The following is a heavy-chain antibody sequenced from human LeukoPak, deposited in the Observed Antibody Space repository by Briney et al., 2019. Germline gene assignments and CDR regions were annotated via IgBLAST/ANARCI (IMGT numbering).Heavy chain of an antibody. V-gene: IGHV5-51*01. J-gene: IGHJ5*02. Sequence: GESLRISCKGSGYSFSRYWIGWVRRMPGKGLEWMGIIYPGDSDTTYSPAFQGQVAISADKSISTAYLQWARLKASDTAMYYCVRHTGWFDPWGQGTLVTVSS. CDR1: GYSFSRYW. CDR2: IYPGDSDT. D-gene: IGHD2-8*02. CDR3: VRHTGWFDP.